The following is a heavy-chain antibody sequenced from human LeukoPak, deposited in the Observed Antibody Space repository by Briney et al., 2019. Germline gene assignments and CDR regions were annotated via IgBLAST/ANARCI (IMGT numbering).Heavy chain of an antibody. Sequence: PGRSLRLSCAASGFTFSSYAMHWVRQAPGKGLEWVAVISYDGSNKYYADSVKGRFTIFRDSSKNTLYLQMNSLRAEDTAVYYCARDVSYYYDSSGYPDYWGQGTLVTVSS. V-gene: IGHV3-30*04. CDR3: ARDVSYYYDSSGYPDY. CDR1: GFTFSSYA. J-gene: IGHJ4*02. CDR2: ISYDGSNK. D-gene: IGHD3-22*01.